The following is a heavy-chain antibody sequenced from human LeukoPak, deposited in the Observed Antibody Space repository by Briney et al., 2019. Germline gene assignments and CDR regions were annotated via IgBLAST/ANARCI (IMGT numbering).Heavy chain of an antibody. J-gene: IGHJ4*02. CDR3: AGDRNSDWYSPLDY. Sequence: GGSLRLSWAAPGFTFSSYAMSWVRQAPGKGLEWVSAFSGSGGSTYYADSVKGRFTISRDNSKNTLYLQMNSLRAEDTAVYYCAGDRNSDWYSPLDYWGQGSQVTVSP. D-gene: IGHD6-19*01. CDR2: FSGSGGST. CDR1: GFTFSSYA. V-gene: IGHV3-23*01.